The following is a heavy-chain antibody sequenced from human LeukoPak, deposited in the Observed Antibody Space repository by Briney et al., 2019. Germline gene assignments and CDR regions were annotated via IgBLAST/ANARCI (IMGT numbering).Heavy chain of an antibody. D-gene: IGHD2-15*01. CDR1: GFTFSDYY. Sequence: GGSLRLSCVASGFTFSDYYMSWIRQAPGKGLEWVSYISSSRHSIYYADSVKGRFTISRDNVKNALYLQMNSLRAEDTAVYYCARSRVVDAAFFDYWGQGTLATVSS. CDR3: ARSRVVDAAFFDY. CDR2: ISSSRHSI. V-gene: IGHV3-11*01. J-gene: IGHJ4*02.